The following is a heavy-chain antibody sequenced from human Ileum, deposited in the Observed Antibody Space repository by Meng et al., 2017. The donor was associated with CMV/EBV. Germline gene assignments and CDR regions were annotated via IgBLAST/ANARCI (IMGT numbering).Heavy chain of an antibody. CDR3: ALRGSAAGTFQY. D-gene: IGHD6-13*01. CDR2: MCYNGDT. Sequence: QVQLQGSGPGLVEPSETLSLTCTVSGDSMSSYCWSWIWQPPGKGLEWIGYMCYNGDTNYNPSLKSRVTISGDTSKNQFSLKLSSVTAADTAVYYCALRGSAAGTFQYWGQGTLVTVSS. V-gene: IGHV4-59*01. CDR1: GDSMSSYC. J-gene: IGHJ1*01.